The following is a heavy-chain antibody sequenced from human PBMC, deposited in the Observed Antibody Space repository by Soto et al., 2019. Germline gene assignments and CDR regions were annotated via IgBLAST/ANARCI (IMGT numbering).Heavy chain of an antibody. CDR3: ARRLYYDSSGFEGGGMDV. J-gene: IGHJ6*02. CDR2: IYYSGST. CDR1: GGSISSYY. D-gene: IGHD3-22*01. Sequence: PSETLSLTCTVSGGSISSYYWSWIRQPPGKGLGWIGCIYYSGSTNYNPSLKSRVTISVDTSKNQFSLKLSSVTAADTAVYYCARRLYYDSSGFEGGGMDVWGQGTTVTVSS. V-gene: IGHV4-59*08.